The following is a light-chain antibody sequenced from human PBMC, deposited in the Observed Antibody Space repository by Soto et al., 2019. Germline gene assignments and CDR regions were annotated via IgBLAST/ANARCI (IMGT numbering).Light chain of an antibody. CDR1: SSDVGGYNY. V-gene: IGLV2-14*01. J-gene: IGLJ2*01. Sequence: QSALTQPASVSGSPGQSITISCTGTSSDVGGYNYVSWYQQHPGKAPKLMIYDVSNRPSGVSIRFSGSKSANTASLTISGLPAEDEADYYCSSYTGSSTYVVFGGGTKVTVL. CDR2: DVS. CDR3: SSYTGSSTYVV.